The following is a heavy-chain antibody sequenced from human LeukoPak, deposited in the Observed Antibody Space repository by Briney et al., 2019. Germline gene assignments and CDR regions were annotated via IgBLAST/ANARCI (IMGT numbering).Heavy chain of an antibody. V-gene: IGHV4-4*07. D-gene: IGHD1-7*01. Sequence: SETLSLTCTVPGGSISSYYWSWIRQPAGKGLEWIERIYTSGSTNYNPSLKSRVTMSVDTSKNQFSLKLSSVTAADTAVYYCTRVITGTTLFSWFDPWGQGTLVTVSS. CDR2: IYTSGST. J-gene: IGHJ5*02. CDR1: GGSISSYY. CDR3: TRVITGTTLFSWFDP.